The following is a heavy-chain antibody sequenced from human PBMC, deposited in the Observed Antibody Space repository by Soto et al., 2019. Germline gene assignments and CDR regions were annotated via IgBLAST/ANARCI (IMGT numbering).Heavy chain of an antibody. CDR1: GGTFSSYT. CDR2: IIPILGIA. Sequence: QVQLVQSGAEVMKPGSSVKVSCKASGGTFSSYTISWVRQAPGQGLEWMGRIIPILGIANYAQKFQGRVTITADKSTSTAYMELSSLRSEDTAVYYCARAPLSHWYFDLWGRGTLVTVSS. J-gene: IGHJ2*01. CDR3: ARAPLSHWYFDL. V-gene: IGHV1-69*02.